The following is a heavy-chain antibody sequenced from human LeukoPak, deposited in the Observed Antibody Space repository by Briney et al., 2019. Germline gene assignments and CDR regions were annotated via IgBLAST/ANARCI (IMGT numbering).Heavy chain of an antibody. D-gene: IGHD2-2*01. CDR2: ISSSGSTI. CDR3: ARDVVVPAAPKAYYYYGMDV. J-gene: IGHJ6*02. Sequence: GGSLRLSCAASGFTFSDYYMSWIRQAPGKGLEWVSYISSSGSTIYYADSVKGRFTISRDNAKNSLYLQMNSLRAEDMAVYYCARDVVVPAAPKAYYYYGMDVWGQGPTVTVSS. CDR1: GFTFSDYY. V-gene: IGHV3-11*01.